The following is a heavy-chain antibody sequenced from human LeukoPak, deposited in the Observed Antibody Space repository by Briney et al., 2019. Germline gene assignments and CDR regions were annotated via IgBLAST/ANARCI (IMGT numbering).Heavy chain of an antibody. Sequence: GGSLRLSCAASGFTFSSYGTHWVRQAPGKGLEWVAVIWYDGSNKYYADSVKGRFTISRDNSKNTLYLQMNSLRAEDTAVYYCAKDIRSGIEAFDIWGQGTMVTVSS. CDR1: GFTFSSYG. CDR3: AKDIRSGIEAFDI. V-gene: IGHV3-33*06. J-gene: IGHJ3*02. CDR2: IWYDGSNK.